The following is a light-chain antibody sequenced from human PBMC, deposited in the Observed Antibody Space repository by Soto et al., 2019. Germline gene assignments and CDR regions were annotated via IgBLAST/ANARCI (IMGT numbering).Light chain of an antibody. CDR1: SSDVGGYNY. Sequence: QSVLTQPASVSGSPGQSITISCTGTSSDVGGYNYVSWYQQHPGKAPKLMIYEVSNRPSGVSNRFSGSKSGNTASLTISGLKTEDEADYYCSSYTSSSPLVVFGGGTKLTVL. V-gene: IGLV2-14*01. CDR3: SSYTSSSPLVV. CDR2: EVS. J-gene: IGLJ2*01.